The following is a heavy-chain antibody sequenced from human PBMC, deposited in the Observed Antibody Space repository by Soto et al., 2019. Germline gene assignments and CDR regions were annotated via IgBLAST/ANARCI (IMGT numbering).Heavy chain of an antibody. CDR1: GFTFSLYP. V-gene: IGHV3-48*02. J-gene: IGHJ3*01. Sequence: GESLKISCAASGFTFSLYPMNWVRQAPGKGLEWLSYISPSNSTIYYADSVKGRFTISRDNAKNSLDLQMNGLRDDDTAVYYCARVGRGFCSSTRCYTDGFDLWGQGTVVTVSS. CDR2: ISPSNSTI. CDR3: ARVGRGFCSSTRCYTDGFDL. D-gene: IGHD2-2*01.